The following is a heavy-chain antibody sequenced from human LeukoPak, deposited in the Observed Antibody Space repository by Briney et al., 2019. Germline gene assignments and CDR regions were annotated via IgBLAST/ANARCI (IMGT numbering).Heavy chain of an antibody. D-gene: IGHD3-3*01. V-gene: IGHV3-23*01. CDR2: ISGSGGST. J-gene: IGHJ6*03. CDR3: AKVAHYDFWSGPDYYVDV. CDR1: GFTFSSYA. Sequence: GGSLRLSCAASGFTFSSYAMSWVRQAPGKGLEWVSAISGSGGSTYYADSVKGRFTISRDNSKNTLYLQMNSLRAEDTAVYYCAKVAHYDFWSGPDYYVDVWGEGTTVTVSS.